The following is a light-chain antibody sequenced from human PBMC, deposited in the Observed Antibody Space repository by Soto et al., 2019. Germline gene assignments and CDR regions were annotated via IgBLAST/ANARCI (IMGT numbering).Light chain of an antibody. J-gene: IGLJ1*01. CDR1: SSNIGNNY. CDR2: DNN. Sequence: QSVLTQPPSVSAAPGQKVTISCSGSSSNIGNNYVSWYQQLPGTAPKLLIYDNNKRPSGIPDRFSGSKSGTSATLGITGLQTGDEADYYCGTWDSSLSAYVSGTGTRSPS. CDR3: GTWDSSLSAYV. V-gene: IGLV1-51*01.